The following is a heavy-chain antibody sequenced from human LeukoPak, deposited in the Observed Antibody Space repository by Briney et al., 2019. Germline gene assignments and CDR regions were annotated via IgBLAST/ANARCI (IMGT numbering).Heavy chain of an antibody. V-gene: IGHV1-18*01. CDR1: GYIFTSYS. Sequence: GASVKVSCKASGYIFTSYSITWVRQAPGQGLEWMGWISPYNGNTNFVQKLQGRVTMTTDTSTRTAYMELRSLRSDDTAVYYCARRITIFGVAPLDYWGQGTLVAVSS. CDR2: ISPYNGNT. D-gene: IGHD3-3*01. CDR3: ARRITIFGVAPLDY. J-gene: IGHJ4*02.